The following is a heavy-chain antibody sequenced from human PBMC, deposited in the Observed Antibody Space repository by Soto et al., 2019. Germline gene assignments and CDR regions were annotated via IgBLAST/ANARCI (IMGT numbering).Heavy chain of an antibody. Sequence: QVQLVESGGGVVQPGGSLRLSCATSGFTFSDSGMHWVRQAPGKGLEWVAVIWSDGSDKSYADSVEGRFTISRENSKNTMYFQMKSRRAEDTACFYWVRRKRNSSSAGWGGGFDYWGQGTLVTVSS. CDR1: GFTFSDSG. CDR2: IWSDGSDK. D-gene: IGHD6-6*01. V-gene: IGHV3-33*01. J-gene: IGHJ4*02. CDR3: VRRKRNSSSAGWGGGFDY.